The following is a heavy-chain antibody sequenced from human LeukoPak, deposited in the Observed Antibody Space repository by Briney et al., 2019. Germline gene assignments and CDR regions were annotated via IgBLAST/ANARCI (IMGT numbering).Heavy chain of an antibody. CDR2: ISGYNGNT. J-gene: IGHJ2*01. CDR1: GYTFINYD. Sequence: ASVKVSCKASGYTFINYDFTWVRQAPGQGLEWMGWISGYNGNTNYLQKFQGRVTMTTDTSTNTVYMELRSLSSDDTAVYYCARVSTNSRVGGYDPQWYFDLWGRGTLVTVSS. D-gene: IGHD5-12*01. V-gene: IGHV1-18*04. CDR3: ARVSTNSRVGGYDPQWYFDL.